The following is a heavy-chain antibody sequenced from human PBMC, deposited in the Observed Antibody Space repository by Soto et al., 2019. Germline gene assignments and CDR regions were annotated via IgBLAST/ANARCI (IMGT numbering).Heavy chain of an antibody. CDR3: ARENVDTAMVTGRPGTLAFDY. CDR1: GFTFSSYA. J-gene: IGHJ4*02. D-gene: IGHD5-18*01. CDR2: ISGSGGST. Sequence: EVQLLESGGGLVQPEGSLRLSCAASGFTFSSYAMSWVRQAPGKGLEWVSAISGSGGSTYYTDSVKGRFTISRDNSKNTLYLQLNSLRAEDTAVYYCARENVDTAMVTGRPGTLAFDYWGQGTLVTVSS. V-gene: IGHV3-23*01.